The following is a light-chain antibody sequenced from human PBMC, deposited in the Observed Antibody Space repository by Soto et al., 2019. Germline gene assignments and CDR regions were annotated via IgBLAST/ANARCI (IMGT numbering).Light chain of an antibody. Sequence: ETVMTQSPATLSVSPGERATLSCRASQSVFSSLAWYQHKPGQAPRLLIYGAATRATGIPARFSGSGSGTEFTLTISSLQSDDIAVYYCQQYHNWPAFGQGTKV. CDR3: QQYHNWPA. CDR2: GAA. V-gene: IGKV3-15*01. CDR1: QSVFSS. J-gene: IGKJ1*01.